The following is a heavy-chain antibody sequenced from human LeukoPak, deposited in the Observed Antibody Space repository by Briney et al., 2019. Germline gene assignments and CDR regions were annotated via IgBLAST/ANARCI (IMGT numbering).Heavy chain of an antibody. V-gene: IGHV3-48*02. CDR2: ISSSSGTI. J-gene: IGHJ4*02. Sequence: GSLRLSCVASGFTFSSYNMNWVRQAPGKGLEWVSYISSSSGTIYYADSVKGRFSISRDNAKNSLHLQMNSLRDEDTAVYFATRGRGTDYWGQGTLVTVSS. D-gene: IGHD3-10*01. CDR1: GFTFSSYN. CDR3: TRGRGTDY.